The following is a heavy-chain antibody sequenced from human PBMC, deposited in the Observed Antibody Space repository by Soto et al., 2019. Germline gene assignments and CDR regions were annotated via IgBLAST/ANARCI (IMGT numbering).Heavy chain of an antibody. CDR2: ISAYNGNT. V-gene: IGHV1-18*04. Sequence: GASVKVSCKASGYTFTSYGISWVRQAPGQGLEWMGWISAYNGNTNYAQKLQGRVTITTDTSTSTAYMELRSLRSDDTAVYYFARVQTQTAMVVSGWYDWFDPWGQGTLVTVSS. CDR1: GYTFTSYG. J-gene: IGHJ5*02. D-gene: IGHD6-19*01. CDR3: ARVQTQTAMVVSGWYDWFDP.